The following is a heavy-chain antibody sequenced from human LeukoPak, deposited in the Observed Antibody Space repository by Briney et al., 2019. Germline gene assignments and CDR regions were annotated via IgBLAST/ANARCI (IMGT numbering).Heavy chain of an antibody. V-gene: IGHV4-59*01. CDR1: GGSISSYY. CDR2: IYYSGST. CDR3: ANGAVAGDLDY. Sequence: SETLSLTCTVSGGSISSYYWSWIRQPPGKGLEWIGYIYYSGSTNYNPSLKSRVTISVDTSKNQFSLKLSSVTAADTAVYYCANGAVAGDLDYWGQGTLVTVYS. D-gene: IGHD6-13*01. J-gene: IGHJ4*02.